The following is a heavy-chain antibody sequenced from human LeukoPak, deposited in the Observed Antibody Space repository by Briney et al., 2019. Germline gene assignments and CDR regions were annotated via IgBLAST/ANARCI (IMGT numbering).Heavy chain of an antibody. D-gene: IGHD2-15*01. V-gene: IGHV3-30*18. CDR3: AKDGAVGYCSGGSCYSYNWFDS. CDR2: ILYDGNDK. J-gene: IGHJ5*01. Sequence: PGGSLRLSCAASGFSFSNYGMHWVRQAPGKGLEWVAVILYDGNDKYYTDSVKGRFTISRDNSKNTLYLQMNSLRVEDTAVYYCAKDGAVGYCSGGSCYSYNWFDSWGQGTLVTVSS. CDR1: GFSFSNYG.